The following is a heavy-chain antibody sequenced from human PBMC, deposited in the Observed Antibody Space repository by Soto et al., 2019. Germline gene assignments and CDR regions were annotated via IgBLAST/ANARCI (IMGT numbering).Heavy chain of an antibody. Sequence: EVQLLESGGDLIQPGGSLRLSCAASGFTFNIYAMTWVRQAPGKGLEWVSAISRYGDFTYYADSVEGRFTISRDNSRNPLYLQMNSLKAEDTAVYSCAKDRYLDHDSRGYLFDNWGQGTLVTVSS. CDR1: GFTFNIYA. D-gene: IGHD3-22*01. J-gene: IGHJ4*02. CDR2: ISRYGDFT. V-gene: IGHV3-23*01. CDR3: AKDRYLDHDSRGYLFDN.